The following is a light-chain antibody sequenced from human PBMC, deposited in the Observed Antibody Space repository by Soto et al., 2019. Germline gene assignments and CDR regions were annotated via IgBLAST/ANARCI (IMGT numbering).Light chain of an antibody. CDR2: AIS. CDR1: QSITNY. Sequence: DIQMTQSPSSVSASVGDRVTITCRASQSITNYLNWYQQKPGKAPKLLMYAISTLQSGVPSRFGGSGSGTEFTLTISSLQPDDFATYYCQQSYSTPYTFGKGTKVDIK. CDR3: QQSYSTPYT. J-gene: IGKJ2*01. V-gene: IGKV1-39*01.